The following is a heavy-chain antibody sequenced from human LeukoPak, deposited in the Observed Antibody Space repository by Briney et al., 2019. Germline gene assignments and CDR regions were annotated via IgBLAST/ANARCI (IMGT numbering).Heavy chain of an antibody. CDR3: ARAYSSSYDY. J-gene: IGHJ4*02. D-gene: IGHD6-13*01. CDR2: INPSGGST. Sequence: SVKVSCKASGYTFTSYGISWVRQAPGQGLEWMGIINPSGGSTSYAQKFQGRVTMTRDTSTSTVYMELSSLRSEDTAVYYCARAYSSSYDYWGQGTLVTVSS. CDR1: GYTFTSYG. V-gene: IGHV1-46*01.